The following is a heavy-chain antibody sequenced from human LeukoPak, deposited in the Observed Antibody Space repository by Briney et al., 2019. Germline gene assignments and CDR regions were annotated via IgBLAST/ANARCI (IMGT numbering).Heavy chain of an antibody. Sequence: GESLKISCKGPGYSFTSYWIVWVHQMPGKGLGWMGIIYPGDSNTRYSPSFQGPLTISADKSTSTAYLQWSSLQASDTAIYYRASLPTAYYPDFWGQGTLVTVSS. D-gene: IGHD3-9*01. V-gene: IGHV5-51*07. CDR1: GYSFTSYW. CDR2: IYPGDSNT. CDR3: ASLPTAYYPDF. J-gene: IGHJ4*02.